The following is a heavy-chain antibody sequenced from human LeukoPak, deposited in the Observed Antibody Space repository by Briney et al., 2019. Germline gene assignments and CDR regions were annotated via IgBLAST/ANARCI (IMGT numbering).Heavy chain of an antibody. Sequence: GGSLRLSCAASGFTFSNYYMNWVRQAPGKGLEWVANIKEDGSEKYYVDFVKGRFTISRDNANNSLYLQMNSLRVEDTAVYYCARDLTPLIQFRPRSLDYNYGMDVWGQGTTVTVSS. D-gene: IGHD4-11*01. CDR3: ARDLTPLIQFRPRSLDYNYGMDV. J-gene: IGHJ6*02. CDR2: IKEDGSEK. CDR1: GFTFSNYY. V-gene: IGHV3-7*01.